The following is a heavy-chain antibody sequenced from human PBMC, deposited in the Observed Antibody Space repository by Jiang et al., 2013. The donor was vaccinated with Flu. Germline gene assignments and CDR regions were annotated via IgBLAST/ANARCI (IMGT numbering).Heavy chain of an antibody. Sequence: KGLEWIGYIYYSGSTYYNPSLKSRVTISVDTSKNQFSLKLSSVTAADTAVYYCARDSDYYGTHPRWGQGTLVTVSS. CDR2: IYYSGST. D-gene: IGHD3-10*01. CDR3: ARDSDYYGTHPR. J-gene: IGHJ4*02. V-gene: IGHV4-31*02.